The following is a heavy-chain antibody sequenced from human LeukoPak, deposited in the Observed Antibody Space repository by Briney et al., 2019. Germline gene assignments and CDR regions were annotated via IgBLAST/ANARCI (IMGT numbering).Heavy chain of an antibody. V-gene: IGHV3-30*03. J-gene: IGHJ4*02. D-gene: IGHD5-12*01. Sequence: GRSLRLSCAASGFTFSSYGMHWVRQAPGKGLEWVAVISYDGSNKYYADSVKGRFTISRDNSKNTLYLQMNSLRAEDTAVYYCASMGGSGYDLSDYWGQGTLVTVSS. CDR3: ASMGGSGYDLSDY. CDR1: GFTFSSYG. CDR2: ISYDGSNK.